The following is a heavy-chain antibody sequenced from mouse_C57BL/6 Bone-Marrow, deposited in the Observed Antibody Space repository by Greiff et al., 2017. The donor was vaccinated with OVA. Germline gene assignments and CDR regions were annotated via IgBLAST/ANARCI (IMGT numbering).Heavy chain of an antibody. V-gene: IGHV5-12*01. Sequence: EVKLVESGGGLVQPGGSLKLSCAASGFTFSDYYISWVRQTPEKRLEWVAYISNGGGSTYYPDTVKGRFTISRDNATNTLYLQMSRLKSEDTAMYYCARRYYDYDRVDYWGQGTTLTVSS. D-gene: IGHD2-4*01. CDR1: GFTFSDYY. CDR2: ISNGGGST. CDR3: ARRYYDYDRVDY. J-gene: IGHJ2*01.